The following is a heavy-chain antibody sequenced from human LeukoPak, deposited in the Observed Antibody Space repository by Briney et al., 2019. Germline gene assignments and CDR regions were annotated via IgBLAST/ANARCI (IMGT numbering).Heavy chain of an antibody. J-gene: IGHJ4*02. CDR1: GGSISSYY. D-gene: IGHD4-17*01. CDR3: ARGIESYGDYGY. Sequence: SETLSLTCTVSGGSISSYYWSWIRQPPGKGLEWIGYIYYSGSTNYNPSLKSRVTISVDTSKNQFSLKLSSLTAADTAIYYCARGIESYGDYGYWGQGILVTVSS. V-gene: IGHV4-59*01. CDR2: IYYSGST.